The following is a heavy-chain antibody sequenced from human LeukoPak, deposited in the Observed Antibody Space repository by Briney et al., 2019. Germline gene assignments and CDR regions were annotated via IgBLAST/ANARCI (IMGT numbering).Heavy chain of an antibody. CDR2: IYRSGNT. V-gene: IGHV4-38-2*01. CDR3: ARHSVATPSDA. D-gene: IGHD4-23*01. CDR1: GFSISSDYH. J-gene: IGHJ5*02. Sequence: SETLSLTCAVSGFSISSDYHWGWIRQPPGKGLEWIGSIYRSGNTYSNSSLKSRVILSIDTSKNQFSLRLTSVTTADTAVYYCARHSVATPSDAWGQGTLVTVSS.